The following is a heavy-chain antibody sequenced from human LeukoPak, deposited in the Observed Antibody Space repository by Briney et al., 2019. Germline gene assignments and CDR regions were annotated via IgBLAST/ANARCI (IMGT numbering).Heavy chain of an antibody. CDR1: GDSVSSSSAA. CDR2: TYYRSKWYN. Sequence: SQTLALTCAISGDSVSSSSAAWSWIRQSPSRGLEWLGRTYYRSKWYNDYAVSVKSRITINPDTSKNQFSLQLNSMTPEDTAVYYCAREGSEGYLFDYWGQVTLVTVSS. D-gene: IGHD1-1*01. J-gene: IGHJ4*02. CDR3: AREGSEGYLFDY. V-gene: IGHV6-1*01.